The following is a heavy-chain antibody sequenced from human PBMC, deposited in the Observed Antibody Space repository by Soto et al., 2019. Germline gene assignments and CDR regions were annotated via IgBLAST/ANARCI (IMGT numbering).Heavy chain of an antibody. Sequence: SETLSLTCAVSGGSISSYYWSWIRQAPGKGLEWIGHIHYIGSTKYNPSLKSRVTISVDTSRNQFSLKLTSVTAADTAVYYCARGILFGDEYFAQWGQGTLVTVSS. V-gene: IGHV4-59*01. CDR1: GGSISSYY. CDR2: IHYIGST. CDR3: ARGILFGDEYFAQ. D-gene: IGHD1-20*01. J-gene: IGHJ1*01.